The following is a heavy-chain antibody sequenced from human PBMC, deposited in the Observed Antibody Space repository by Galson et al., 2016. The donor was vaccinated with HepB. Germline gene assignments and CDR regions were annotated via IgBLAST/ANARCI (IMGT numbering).Heavy chain of an antibody. J-gene: IGHJ6*02. CDR2: IIPIFGTA. V-gene: IGHV1-69*13. CDR3: ARDPGQQLDYYYYYGMDV. CDR1: GGTFSSYA. D-gene: IGHD6-13*01. Sequence: SVKVSCKASGGTFSSYAISWVRQATGQGLEWMGGIIPIFGTANYAQKFQGRVTITADESTSTAYMELSSLRSEDTAVYYCARDPGQQLDYYYYYGMDVWGQGTTVTVSS.